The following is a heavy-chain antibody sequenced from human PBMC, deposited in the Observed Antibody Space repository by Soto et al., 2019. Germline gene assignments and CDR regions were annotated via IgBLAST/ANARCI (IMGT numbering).Heavy chain of an antibody. CDR2: IGTSGSYI. J-gene: IGHJ4*02. Sequence: GGSLRLSCAVSGFIFSRYSMNWVRQAPGKGLEWVSSIGTSGSYIYDTDSVKGRFTISRDNTKDSLYLQMNSLRAEDTAIYYCARGXAFIGLDYWGQGTPVTVSS. D-gene: IGHD1-26*01. V-gene: IGHV3-21*01. CDR1: GFIFSRYS. CDR3: ARGXAFIGLDY.